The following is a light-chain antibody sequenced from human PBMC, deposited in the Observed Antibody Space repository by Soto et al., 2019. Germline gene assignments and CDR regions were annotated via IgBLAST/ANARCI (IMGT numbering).Light chain of an antibody. V-gene: IGKV3-20*01. CDR2: GAS. CDR1: QSVSSN. CDR3: QQYDNSPIT. J-gene: IGKJ5*01. Sequence: LVLTQSPGTLSLSPGEIASLSCRASQSVSSNLAWYQQKPGQAPRLLIYGASSGATGIPDRFSGTGSETDFTLTISRLEPEDFAVYYCQQYDNSPITFGQGTRLEIK.